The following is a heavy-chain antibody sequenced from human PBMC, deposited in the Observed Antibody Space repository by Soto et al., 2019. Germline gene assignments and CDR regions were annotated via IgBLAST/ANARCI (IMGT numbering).Heavy chain of an antibody. Sequence: ASVKVSCKASGGTFSSYAISWVRQAPGQGLEWMGGIIPIFGTANYAQKFQGRVTITADESTSTAYMELSSLRSEDTAVYYCARDLNVARRLDYYGMDVWGQGTTVTVS. D-gene: IGHD5-12*01. CDR3: ARDLNVARRLDYYGMDV. J-gene: IGHJ6*02. CDR2: IIPIFGTA. V-gene: IGHV1-69*13. CDR1: GGTFSSYA.